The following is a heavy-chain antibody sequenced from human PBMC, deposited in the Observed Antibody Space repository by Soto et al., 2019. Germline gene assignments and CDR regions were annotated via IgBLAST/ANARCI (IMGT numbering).Heavy chain of an antibody. Sequence: EVQLVESGGGLVQPGGSLRLSCAASGFTFSSYWIHWVRQAPGNGLVWVSRIKGDGITTNYADSVKGRVTISRDNAKNTVYLQVNSLRAEDTAVYYCARGAFGAYYFDYWGQGTLVTVSS. V-gene: IGHV3-74*01. CDR3: ARGAFGAYYFDY. CDR2: IKGDGITT. J-gene: IGHJ4*02. CDR1: GFTFSSYW. D-gene: IGHD3-3*01.